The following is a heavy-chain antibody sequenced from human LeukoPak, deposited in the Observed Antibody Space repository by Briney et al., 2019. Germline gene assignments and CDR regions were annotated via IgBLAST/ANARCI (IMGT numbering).Heavy chain of an antibody. D-gene: IGHD2-2*01. CDR1: GGSISSYY. CDR2: IYYSGST. J-gene: IGHJ4*02. CDR3: ARGGPRGDIVVVPAAMLPDY. V-gene: IGHV4-59*01. Sequence: PSETLSLTCTVSGGSISSYYWSWIRQPPGKGLEWIGYIYYSGSTNYNPSLKSRVTISVDTSKNQFSLKLSSVTAADTAVYYCARGGPRGDIVVVPAAMLPDYWGQGTLVTVSS.